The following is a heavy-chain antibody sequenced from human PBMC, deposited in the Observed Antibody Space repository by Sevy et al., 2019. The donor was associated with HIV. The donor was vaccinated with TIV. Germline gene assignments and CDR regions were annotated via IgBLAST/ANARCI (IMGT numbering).Heavy chain of an antibody. CDR2: TRNKANSYTT. Sequence: GGSLRLSCAASGFTFSDHYMDWVRQAPGKGLEWVGRTRNKANSYTTEYAAAVKGRFTITRDDSKNSLYLQMNSLKTEETAVYYCATSGGAAAGIFGYYYGMDVWGQGTTVTVSS. CDR1: GFTFSDHY. J-gene: IGHJ6*02. V-gene: IGHV3-72*01. D-gene: IGHD6-13*01. CDR3: ATSGGAAAGIFGYYYGMDV.